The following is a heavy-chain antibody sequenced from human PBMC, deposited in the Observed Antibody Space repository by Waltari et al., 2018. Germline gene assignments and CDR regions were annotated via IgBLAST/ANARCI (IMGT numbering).Heavy chain of an antibody. CDR1: GLTFSSYA. V-gene: IGHV3-23*01. J-gene: IGHJ4*02. Sequence: EVQLSESGGTLVQPGGSLRLSCSASGLTFSSYAMSWVRQAPGKGLEWVSSISGSGGTTNYADSVKGRFTISRDNSKNTLYLQMNNLRAEDTAVYYCAKKPHPSGSYPFDYWGQGTLVTVSS. CDR3: AKKPHPSGSYPFDY. D-gene: IGHD3-22*01. CDR2: ISGSGGTT.